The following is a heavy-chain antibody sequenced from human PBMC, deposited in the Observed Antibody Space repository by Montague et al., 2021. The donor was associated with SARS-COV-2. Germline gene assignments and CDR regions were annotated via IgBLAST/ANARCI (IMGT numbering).Heavy chain of an antibody. J-gene: IGHJ5*02. CDR2: IYYTGIT. Sequence: SETLSLTCTVSGGSIGSHYWSWIRLPPGKGLEWVGHIYYTGITKXKSTLKSRVTISVDTSKNQLSLQLDSVTAADTAVYYCARGSGSASATWFDPWGQGTLVTVSS. CDR3: ARGSGSASATWFDP. D-gene: IGHD6-25*01. CDR1: GGSIGSHY. V-gene: IGHV4-59*11.